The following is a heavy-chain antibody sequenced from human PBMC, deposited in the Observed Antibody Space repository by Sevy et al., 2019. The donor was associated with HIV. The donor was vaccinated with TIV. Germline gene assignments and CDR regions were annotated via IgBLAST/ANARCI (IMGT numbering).Heavy chain of an antibody. CDR2: VSGSGRYT. D-gene: IGHD2-15*01. V-gene: IGHV3-23*01. CDR1: EFTFSSYA. CDR3: AKGYCRGGSCPRDYYYYGMDV. Sequence: GGSLRLSCAASEFTFSSYAMSWVRQAPGKGLEWVSSVSGSGRYTYYADSVEGRFTIPRANSKNSRYVPMNSLRAEDTAVYFCAKGYCRGGSCPRDYYYYGMDVWGQGTTVTVSS. J-gene: IGHJ6*02.